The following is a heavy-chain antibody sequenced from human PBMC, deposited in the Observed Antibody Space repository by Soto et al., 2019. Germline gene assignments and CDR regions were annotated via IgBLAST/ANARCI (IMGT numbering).Heavy chain of an antibody. V-gene: IGHV3-33*01. CDR3: ARDRASVDTAIDYYYGMDV. CDR1: GFTFSSYG. Sequence: GGSLRLSWAASGFTFSSYGMHWVRQAPGKGLEWVAVIWYDGSNKYYADSVKGRFTISRDNSKNTLYLQMNSLRAEDTAVYYCARDRASVDTAIDYYYGMDVWGQGTTVTVSS. J-gene: IGHJ6*02. D-gene: IGHD5-18*01. CDR2: IWYDGSNK.